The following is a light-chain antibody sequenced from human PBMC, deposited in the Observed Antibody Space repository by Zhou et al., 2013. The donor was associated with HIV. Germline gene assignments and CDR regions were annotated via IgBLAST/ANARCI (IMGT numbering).Light chain of an antibody. V-gene: IGKV1-8*01. CDR2: GAS. Sequence: AIRMTQSPSSFSASTGDRVNLTCRASQHISNYLAWYQQKPGKVPKLLIFGASTLQSGVPSRFTGSGSGTDFTLTISCLQSEDFATYYCQQYYNYPLTFGQGTKVEIK. J-gene: IGKJ1*01. CDR1: QHISNY. CDR3: QQYYNYPLT.